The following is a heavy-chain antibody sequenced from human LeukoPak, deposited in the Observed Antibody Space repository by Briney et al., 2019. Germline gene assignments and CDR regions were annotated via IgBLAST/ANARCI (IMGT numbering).Heavy chain of an antibody. CDR2: ISYDGSNK. CDR3: ARGVTTGEVDP. Sequence: GGSLRLSCAASGSTFSSYAMHWVRQAPGKGLEWVAVISYDGSNKYYADSVKGRFTISRDNSKNTLYLQMNSLRAEDTAVYYCARGVTTGEVDPWGQGTLVTVSS. V-gene: IGHV3-30-3*01. D-gene: IGHD4-17*01. CDR1: GSTFSSYA. J-gene: IGHJ5*02.